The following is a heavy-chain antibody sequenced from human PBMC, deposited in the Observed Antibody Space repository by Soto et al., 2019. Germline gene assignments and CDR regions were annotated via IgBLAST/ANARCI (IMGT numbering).Heavy chain of an antibody. CDR3: AHRRPGAGTTYFFEY. D-gene: IGHD1-7*01. Sequence: QITLKESGLTLVKPTQTLTLTCTVSGFSLSTTREGVGWIRQPPGKALEWLALIYWDDAKRYRPSLNRRLTIRKDTSKNQVFLTMTNRSPVDAGAYYFAHRRPGAGTTYFFEYWGQGSLVTVSS. CDR1: GFSLSTTREG. CDR2: IYWDDAK. V-gene: IGHV2-5*02. J-gene: IGHJ4*02.